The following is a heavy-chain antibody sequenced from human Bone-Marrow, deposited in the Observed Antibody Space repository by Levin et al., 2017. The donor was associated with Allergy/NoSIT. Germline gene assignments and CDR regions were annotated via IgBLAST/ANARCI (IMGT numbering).Heavy chain of an antibody. V-gene: IGHV4-39*01. CDR2: IYYTGST. J-gene: IGHJ6*03. CDR1: GGSISSSSYY. CDR3: VRHKHYYYYYMDV. Sequence: GSLRLSCTVSGGSISSSSYYWGWIRQPPGKGLKWIGSIYYTGSTYYNPSLKNRVTISIDTSKNQFSLKLSSVTAADTAFYYCVRHKHYYYYYMDVWGKGTTVTVSS.